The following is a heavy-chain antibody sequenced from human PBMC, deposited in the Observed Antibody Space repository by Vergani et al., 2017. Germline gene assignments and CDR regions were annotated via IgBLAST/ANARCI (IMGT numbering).Heavy chain of an antibody. CDR2: IYPGDSDT. Sequence: EVQLVQSGAEVKKPGESLKISCKGSGYSFTSYWIGWVRQMPGKGLEWMGIIYPGDSDTRYSPSFQGQVTISADNSKNTLYLQMNSLRAEDTAVYYCARDLAAAAGFDYWGQGTLVTVSS. V-gene: IGHV5-51*01. D-gene: IGHD6-13*01. CDR3: ARDLAAAAGFDY. J-gene: IGHJ4*02. CDR1: GYSFTSYW.